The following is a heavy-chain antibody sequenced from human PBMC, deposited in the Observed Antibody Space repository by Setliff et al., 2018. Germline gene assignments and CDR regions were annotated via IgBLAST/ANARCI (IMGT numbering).Heavy chain of an antibody. CDR3: VRGGLAAAGKKGVFEH. J-gene: IGHJ4*02. D-gene: IGHD6-13*01. CDR1: GFALNSYA. Sequence: GGSLRLSCAASGFALNSYAMIWVRQAPGKGLEWVSVIYSGGRTTYYADSVEGRFTISRDSSKNTLYLQMSSLRSEDTAVYYCVRGGLAAAGKKGVFEHWGQGTLVTVSS. CDR2: IYSGGRTT. V-gene: IGHV3-23*03.